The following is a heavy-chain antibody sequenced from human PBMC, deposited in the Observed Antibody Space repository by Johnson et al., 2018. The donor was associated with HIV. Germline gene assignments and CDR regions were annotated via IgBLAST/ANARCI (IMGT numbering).Heavy chain of an antibody. Sequence: QMLLVESGGGLVQPGGSLRLSCAASGFTFSDYYMSWIRKAPGKGLEWLSYISSSGSTIYYSDSVKGRLTISRDNSKNTLYLQMNSLRAEDTAVYYCAKDPPGVDDIHAFDIWGQGTMVTVSS. CDR3: AKDPPGVDDIHAFDI. CDR2: ISSSGSTI. J-gene: IGHJ3*02. CDR1: GFTFSDYY. V-gene: IGHV3-11*04. D-gene: IGHD3-9*01.